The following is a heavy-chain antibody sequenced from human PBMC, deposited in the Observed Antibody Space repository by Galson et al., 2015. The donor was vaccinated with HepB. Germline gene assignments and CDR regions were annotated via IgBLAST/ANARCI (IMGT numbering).Heavy chain of an antibody. CDR3: VRSSTKQYLGD. CDR1: GFTVTANY. J-gene: IGHJ4*02. V-gene: IGHV3-66*01. D-gene: IGHD6-13*01. Sequence: SLRLSCAASGFTVTANYMTWVRQAPGKGLEWVPVLYAGGGTYYADSVKGRCTISRDNSKNTLYLQMNSLRAEDTAFYYCVRSSTKQYLGDWGQGTLVTVSS. CDR2: LYAGGGT.